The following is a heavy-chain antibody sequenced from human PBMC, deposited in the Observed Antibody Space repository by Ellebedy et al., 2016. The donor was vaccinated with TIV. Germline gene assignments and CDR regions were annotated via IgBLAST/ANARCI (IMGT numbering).Heavy chain of an antibody. D-gene: IGHD4-17*01. V-gene: IGHV4-4*09. CDR3: ARGSMTTHYYWYFDL. J-gene: IGHJ2*01. CDR2: IYSTGST. CDR1: GGSISSFY. Sequence: MPGGSLRLSCTVSGGSISSFYWSWIRQPPEKGLEWIGYIYSTGSTNYNPSLKSRVTMSVDTSKKQFSLKLSSVTAADTAVYYCARGSMTTHYYWYFDLWGRGTLVTVSS.